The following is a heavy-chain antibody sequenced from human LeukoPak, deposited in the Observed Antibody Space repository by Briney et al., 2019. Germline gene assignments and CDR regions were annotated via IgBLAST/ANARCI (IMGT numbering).Heavy chain of an antibody. Sequence: SVKVSCKASGGTFSRYAISWVRQAPGQGLEWMGGIIPIVGSANYAQKFQGRVTIAADESTSTAYMELSSLRSEDTAVYYCARGNPQELYYYGSGSYYNKWFDPWGQGTLVTVSA. V-gene: IGHV1-69*01. CDR1: GGTFSRYA. CDR3: ARGNPQELYYYGSGSYYNKWFDP. D-gene: IGHD3-10*01. CDR2: IIPIVGSA. J-gene: IGHJ5*02.